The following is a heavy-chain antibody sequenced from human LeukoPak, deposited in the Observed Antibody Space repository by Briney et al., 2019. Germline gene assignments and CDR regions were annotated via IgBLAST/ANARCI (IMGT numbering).Heavy chain of an antibody. CDR3: AREGANNLGYCSSTSCYVIDY. J-gene: IGHJ4*02. V-gene: IGHV4-30-4*08. CDR2: IYYSGST. Sequence: SQTLSLTCTVSGGSISSGDYYWSWIRQPPGKGLEWIGYIYYSGSTYYNPSLKSRVTISVDTSKNQFSLKLSSVTAADTAVYYCAREGANNLGYCSSTSCYVIDYWGQGTLVTVSS. CDR1: GGSISSGDYY. D-gene: IGHD2-2*01.